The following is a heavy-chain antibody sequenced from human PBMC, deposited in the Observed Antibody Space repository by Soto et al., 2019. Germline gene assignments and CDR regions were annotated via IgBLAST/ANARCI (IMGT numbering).Heavy chain of an antibody. D-gene: IGHD2-21*02. CDR3: ARDDATYCGGDCYRYFYYGMDV. Sequence: SVKVCCKASGGTFSNHAISWVRQAPGQGLEWVGGIIPMFPTADYAQRFQGRVTITADDSTTTVYMELSGLRSEDTAMYYCARDDATYCGGDCYRYFYYGMDVWGHGTTVTVSS. V-gene: IGHV1-69*13. CDR1: GGTFSNHA. J-gene: IGHJ6*02. CDR2: IIPMFPTA.